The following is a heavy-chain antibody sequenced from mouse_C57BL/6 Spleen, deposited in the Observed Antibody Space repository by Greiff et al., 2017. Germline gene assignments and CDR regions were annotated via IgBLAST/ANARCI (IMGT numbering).Heavy chain of an antibody. V-gene: IGHV1-54*01. CDR1: GYAFTNYL. CDR2: INPGSGGT. D-gene: IGHD1-1*01. J-gene: IGHJ1*03. CDR3: ARDHYYGSRNWYFDV. Sequence: QVHVKQSGAELVRPGTSVKVSCKASGYAFTNYLIEWVKQRPGQGLEWIGVINPGSGGTNYNEKFKGKATLTADKSSSTAYMQLSSLTSEDSAVYFCARDHYYGSRNWYFDVWGTGTTVTVSS.